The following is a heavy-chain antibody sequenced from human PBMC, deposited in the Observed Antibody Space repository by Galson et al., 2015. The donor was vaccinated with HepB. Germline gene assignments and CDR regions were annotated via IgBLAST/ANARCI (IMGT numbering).Heavy chain of an antibody. CDR1: GYTFIDYY. V-gene: IGHV1-2*06. CDR3: ARDSGSYLSLGFYDY. J-gene: IGHJ4*02. CDR2: INPNNGGTGGT. D-gene: IGHD1-26*01. Sequence: SVKVSCKASGYTFIDYYIYWVRQAPGQGLEWMGRINPNNGGTGGTNYAQKFQGRVTMTRDTSISTAYMELSRLRSDDTAVYYCARDSGSYLSLGFYDYWGQGTLVTLSS.